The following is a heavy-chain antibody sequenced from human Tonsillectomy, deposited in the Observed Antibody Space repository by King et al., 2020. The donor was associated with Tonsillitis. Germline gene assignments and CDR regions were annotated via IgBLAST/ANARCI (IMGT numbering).Heavy chain of an antibody. CDR1: GFTFSDSD. D-gene: IGHD3-16*01. V-gene: IGHV3-33*05. CDR3: ARQIGGFYWYFDL. CDR2: ISYDGSNR. Sequence: VQLVESGGGVVQPGRSLRLSCAASGFTFSDSDMHWVRQTPGKGLEWVAVISYDGSNRHSIDSVKGRFTISRDNSNNTLYLQMTGLRAEDTAVYHCARQIGGFYWYFDLWGRGTLVTVSS. J-gene: IGHJ2*01.